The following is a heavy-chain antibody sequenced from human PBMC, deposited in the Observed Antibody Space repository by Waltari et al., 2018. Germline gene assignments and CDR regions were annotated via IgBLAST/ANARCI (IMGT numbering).Heavy chain of an antibody. Sequence: QLQLQESGPGLVKPSETLSLTCTVSGGSISSSSYYWGWIRQPPGKGLEWIGSIYYSGSTYYNPSLKGRVTISVDTSKNQFSLKLSSVTAADTAVYYCARSRVDYGCNGYFDYWGQGTLVTVSS. J-gene: IGHJ4*02. D-gene: IGHD4-17*01. CDR3: ARSRVDYGCNGYFDY. CDR1: GGSISSSSYY. V-gene: IGHV4-39*01. CDR2: IYYSGST.